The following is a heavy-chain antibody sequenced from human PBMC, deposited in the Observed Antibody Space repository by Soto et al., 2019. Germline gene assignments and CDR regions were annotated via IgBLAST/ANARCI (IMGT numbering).Heavy chain of an antibody. CDR1: GYNFMDHW. V-gene: IGHV5-51*01. J-gene: IGHJ4*02. CDR3: ARPKYCSTTHCSPFDY. CDR2: IYPYDSDT. Sequence: GESLKISCKGSGYNFMDHWIAWVRQMPGKGLEWMGIIYPYDSDTTYSPSFQGQVTISADKSISTAYLQWSSLEASDTAMYYCARPKYCSTTHCSPFDYWGQVTLVTVCS. D-gene: IGHD2-2*01.